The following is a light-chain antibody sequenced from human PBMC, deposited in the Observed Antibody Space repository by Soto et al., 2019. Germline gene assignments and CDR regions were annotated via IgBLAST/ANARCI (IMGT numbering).Light chain of an antibody. CDR3: SSYTRSTTLNVL. CDR2: EVS. CDR1: SSDVGGYKY. Sequence: QSVLTQPASVPGSHGQSITISCTGTSSDVGGYKYVSWYQQHPGKVPKLMIYEVSNRPSGVSNRFSGSKSGNTASLSISGLQAEDEAEDYCSSYTRSTTLNVLFGGGTQLTVL. V-gene: IGLV2-14*01. J-gene: IGLJ2*01.